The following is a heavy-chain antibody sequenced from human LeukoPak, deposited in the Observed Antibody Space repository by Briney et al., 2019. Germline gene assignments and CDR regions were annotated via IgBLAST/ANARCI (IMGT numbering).Heavy chain of an antibody. CDR3: ARDLTGSGWSYYFDY. J-gene: IGHJ4*02. Sequence: GASVKVSCKASGYTFISYGISWVRQAPGQGLEWMGWISAYNGNTNYAQKLQGRVTMTTDTSTSTAYMELRSLRSDDTAVYYCARDLTGSGWSYYFDYWGQGTLVTVSS. V-gene: IGHV1-18*01. CDR2: ISAYNGNT. CDR1: GYTFISYG. D-gene: IGHD6-19*01.